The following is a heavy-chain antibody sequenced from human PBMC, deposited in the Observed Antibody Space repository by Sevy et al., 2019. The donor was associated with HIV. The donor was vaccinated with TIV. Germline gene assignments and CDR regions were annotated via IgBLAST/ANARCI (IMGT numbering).Heavy chain of an antibody. V-gene: IGHV4-59*12. CDR2: IYYSGST. CDR1: GGSISSYY. D-gene: IGHD2-2*01. J-gene: IGHJ6*02. CDR3: ARSSYHGGYYYYGMDV. Sequence: SETLSLTCTVSGGSISSYYWSWIRQPPGKGLEWIGYIYYSGSTNYNPSLKSRVTISVYTSKNQFSLKLSSVTAADTAVYYCARSSYHGGYYYYGMDVWGQGTTVTVSS.